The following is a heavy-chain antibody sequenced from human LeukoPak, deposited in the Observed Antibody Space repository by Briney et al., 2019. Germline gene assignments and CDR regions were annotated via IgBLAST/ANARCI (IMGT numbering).Heavy chain of an antibody. CDR1: GYTLTELS. J-gene: IGHJ4*02. D-gene: IGHD6-13*01. V-gene: IGHV1-24*01. CDR2: FDPEDGET. Sequence: GASVKVSCKVSGYTLTELSMHWVRQAPGKGLEWMGGFDPEDGETIYAQKFQGRVTMTRDTSISTAYMELSSLRSDDTAVYYCARARYSTRWQSDFDYWGQGTLVTVSS. CDR3: ARARYSTRWQSDFDY.